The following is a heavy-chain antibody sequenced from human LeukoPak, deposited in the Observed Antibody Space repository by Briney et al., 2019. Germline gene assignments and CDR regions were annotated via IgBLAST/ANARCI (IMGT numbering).Heavy chain of an antibody. CDR3: ARVIGVVVPAAINWFDP. D-gene: IGHD2-2*02. CDR2: ISAYNGNT. J-gene: IGHJ5*02. CDR1: GYTFTGYY. V-gene: IGHV1-18*04. Sequence: GASVKVSCKASGYTFTGYYMHWVRQAPGQGLERMGWISAYNGNTNYAQKLQGRVTMTTDTSTSTAYMELRSLRSDDTAVYYCARVIGVVVPAAINWFDPWGQGTLVTVSS.